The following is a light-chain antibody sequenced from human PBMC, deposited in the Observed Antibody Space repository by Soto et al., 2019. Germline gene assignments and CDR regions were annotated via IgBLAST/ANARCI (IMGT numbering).Light chain of an antibody. CDR2: DAY. Sequence: EIVLTQSPGTLSLSPGERATLSCRASQSVSSDYLAWYQQRPGQAPRLLIYDAYSRATGIPDRFSGSGSGTDFTLTISRLEPEDFALYYCQQYGSSLGVTFGQGTKVGIK. CDR1: QSVSSDY. V-gene: IGKV3-20*01. CDR3: QQYGSSLGVT. J-gene: IGKJ1*01.